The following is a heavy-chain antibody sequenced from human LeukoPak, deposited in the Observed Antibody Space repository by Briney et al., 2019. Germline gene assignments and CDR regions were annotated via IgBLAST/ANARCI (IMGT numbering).Heavy chain of an antibody. V-gene: IGHV4-30-4*08. J-gene: IGHJ3*02. CDR2: IYYSGST. Sequence: SETLSLTCTVSGGSISSGDYYWSWIRQPPGKGLEWIGYIYYSGSTYYNPSLKSRVTISVDTSKNQFSLKLSSVTAADTAVYYCVRVIIENAFDIWGQGTVVTVSS. D-gene: IGHD3-10*01. CDR3: VRVIIENAFDI. CDR1: GGSISSGDYY.